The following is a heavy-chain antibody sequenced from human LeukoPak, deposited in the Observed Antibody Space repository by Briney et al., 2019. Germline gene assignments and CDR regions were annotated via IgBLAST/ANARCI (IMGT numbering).Heavy chain of an antibody. V-gene: IGHV3-21*01. CDR1: EFTFSSYA. J-gene: IGHJ4*02. CDR3: ASGRGDYYDSSGYYSY. CDR2: ISSSSSYI. Sequence: PGGSLRLSCAASEFTFSSYAMHWVRQAPGKGLEWVSSISSSSSYIYYADSVKGRFTISRDNAKNSLYLQMNSLRAEDTAVYYCASGRGDYYDSSGYYSYWGQGTLVTVSS. D-gene: IGHD3-22*01.